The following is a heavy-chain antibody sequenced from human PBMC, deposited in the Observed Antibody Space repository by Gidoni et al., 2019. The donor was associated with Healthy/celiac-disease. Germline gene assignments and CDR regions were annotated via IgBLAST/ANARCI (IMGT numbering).Heavy chain of an antibody. J-gene: IGHJ4*02. CDR3: ARALGELLSESFDY. D-gene: IGHD3-10*01. CDR2: IILIFGTA. V-gene: IGHV1-69*01. CDR1: GGPLSSYA. Sequence: QVQLVQSGAEVKKPGSSVKVPCKASGGPLSSYATSWVRKAPGHGLEWLGGIILIFGTANYAQKFQGRVTITADESTSTAYMELSSLRSEDTAVYYCARALGELLSESFDYWGQGTLVTVSS.